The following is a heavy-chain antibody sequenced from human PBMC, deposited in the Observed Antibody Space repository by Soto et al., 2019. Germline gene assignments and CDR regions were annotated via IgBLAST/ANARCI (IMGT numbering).Heavy chain of an antibody. J-gene: IGHJ5*02. CDR1: GYTFTSYD. CDR2: MNPNSGNT. D-gene: IGHD6-19*01. V-gene: IGHV1-8*01. CDR3: ARGRDQWLPLDNWFDP. Sequence: ASVKVSCKASGYTFTSYDINWVRQATGQGLEWMGWMNPNSGNTGYAQKFQGRVTVTRNTSISTAYMELSSLRSEDTAVYYCARGRDQWLPLDNWFDPWGQGTLVTVSS.